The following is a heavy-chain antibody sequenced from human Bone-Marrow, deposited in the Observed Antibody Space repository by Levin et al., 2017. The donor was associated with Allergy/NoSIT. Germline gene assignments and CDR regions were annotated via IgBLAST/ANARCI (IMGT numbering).Heavy chain of an antibody. J-gene: IGHJ4*02. CDR1: FFPFADSA. Sequence: LPFSSSFFPFADSAMHWVRQVPGKGLEWVSDISWNSGTINYSDSVKGRFTISRDNAKNSLYLQMNSLRPDDTALYYCAKDASPSAAGNNYFDYWGQGTLVTVSS. CDR2: ISWNSGTI. V-gene: IGHV3-9*01. D-gene: IGHD6-13*01. CDR3: AKDASPSAAGNNYFDY.